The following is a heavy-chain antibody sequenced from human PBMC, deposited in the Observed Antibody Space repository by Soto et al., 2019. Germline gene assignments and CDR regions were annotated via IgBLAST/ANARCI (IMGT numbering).Heavy chain of an antibody. Sequence: SETLSLTCTVSGGSVNSGGYYWSWIRQPPGKGLEWIGFIFYNGGTSYNPSLGSRVTISADTSKTLFSLNLNFVTAADTAVYYCARGDHGPRRFYFDTWGHGTLVTVSS. J-gene: IGHJ4*01. CDR2: IFYNGGT. V-gene: IGHV4-61*03. CDR3: ARGDHGPRRFYFDT. CDR1: GGSVNSGGYY. D-gene: IGHD2-8*01.